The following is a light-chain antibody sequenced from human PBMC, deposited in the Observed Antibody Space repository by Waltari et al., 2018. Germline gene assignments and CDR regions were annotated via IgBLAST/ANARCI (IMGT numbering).Light chain of an antibody. Sequence: DIQMTQSPSSLSASVGDRVTIRCRARQSISSYLNWYQQKPGKAPMLLFYAASRLASGVPSRFSGSGSGTDFTLTISSLQPEDFATYYCQQSYSTPFTFGPGTKVDIK. CDR1: QSISSY. V-gene: IGKV1-39*01. J-gene: IGKJ3*01. CDR3: QQSYSTPFT. CDR2: AAS.